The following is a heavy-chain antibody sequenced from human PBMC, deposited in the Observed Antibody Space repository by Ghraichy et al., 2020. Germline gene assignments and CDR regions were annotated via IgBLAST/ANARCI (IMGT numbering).Heavy chain of an antibody. J-gene: IGHJ4*02. CDR2: IYYSGST. V-gene: IGHV4-39*01. D-gene: IGHD3-10*01. Sequence: SETLSLTCTVSGDSFNSYNYYWGWVRQPPGKGLEWIGSIYYSGSTYYDPSLKSRVPISVDTSKNQFSLKLPSVTAADTAVYFCARHMVRGYYFDTWGQGALVSVSS. CDR1: GDSFNSYNYY. CDR3: ARHMVRGYYFDT.